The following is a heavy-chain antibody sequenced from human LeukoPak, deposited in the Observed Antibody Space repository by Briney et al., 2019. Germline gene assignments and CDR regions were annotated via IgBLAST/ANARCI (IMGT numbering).Heavy chain of an antibody. J-gene: IGHJ4*02. CDR1: GGSISSSSYY. D-gene: IGHD3-16*01. Sequence: SETLSLICTVSGGSISSSSYYWGWIRQPPGKGLEWIGSIYYSGSTYYNPSLKSRVTISVDTSKNQFSLKLSSVTAADTAVYYCASYVWGSYFGPKRFDYWGQGTLVTVSS. CDR3: ASYVWGSYFGPKRFDY. CDR2: IYYSGST. V-gene: IGHV4-39*01.